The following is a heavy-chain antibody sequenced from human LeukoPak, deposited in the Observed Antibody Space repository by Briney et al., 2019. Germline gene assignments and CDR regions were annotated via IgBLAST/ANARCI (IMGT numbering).Heavy chain of an antibody. D-gene: IGHD3-3*01. CDR1: GGSISSSSYY. Sequence: PSETLSLTCTVSGGSISSSSYYWGWIRQPPGKGLEWIGSIYYSGSTYYNPSLKSRVTISVDTSKNQFSLKLSSVTAADTAVYYCARDPTKYITIFGVEPGGRFDPWGQGTLVTVSS. J-gene: IGHJ5*02. CDR3: ARDPTKYITIFGVEPGGRFDP. V-gene: IGHV4-39*07. CDR2: IYYSGST.